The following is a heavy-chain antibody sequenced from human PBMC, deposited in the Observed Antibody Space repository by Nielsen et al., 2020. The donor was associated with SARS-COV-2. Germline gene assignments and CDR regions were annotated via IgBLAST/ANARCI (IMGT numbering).Heavy chain of an antibody. V-gene: IGHV4-59*01. CDR1: GGSISSYY. CDR3: ARVMVRGVINVDAFDI. CDR2: IYYSGST. Sequence: GSLRLSCTVSGGSISSYYWSWIRQPPGKGLEWIGYIYYSGSTNYNPSLKSRVTISVDTSKNQFSLKLSSVTAADTAVYYCARVMVRGVINVDAFDIWGQGTMVTVSS. J-gene: IGHJ3*02. D-gene: IGHD3-10*01.